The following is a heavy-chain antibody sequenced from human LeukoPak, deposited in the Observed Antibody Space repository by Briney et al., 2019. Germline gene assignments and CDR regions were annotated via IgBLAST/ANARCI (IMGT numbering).Heavy chain of an antibody. V-gene: IGHV3-13*03. J-gene: IGHJ3*02. CDR1: GFTFSSYD. CDR2: LGTAGDT. CDR3: ATDSSGYLGAFDI. Sequence: GGSLRLSCAACGFTFSSYDMPWVRQVTGKGLEWVSPLGTAGDTYYPGPAKGQFTISRKKAKISLYLQMNSLRAGDTAVYYCATDSSGYLGAFDIWGQGTMVTVSS. D-gene: IGHD3-22*01.